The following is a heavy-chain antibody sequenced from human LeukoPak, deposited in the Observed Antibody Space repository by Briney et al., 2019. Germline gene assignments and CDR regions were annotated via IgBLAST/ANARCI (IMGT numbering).Heavy chain of an antibody. V-gene: IGHV3-23*01. CDR2: FSGSGGRR. J-gene: IGHJ4*02. CDR1: GFTFSSYP. Sequence: GVFLRLSCTASGFTFSSYPISWVRQAPGKGLEWVSAFSGSGGRRYYADSVKCRFTISRDNSKNTLYLQMNSLRAEDTAVYYCAKDRVYDFWSGYYSGFDYWGQGTLVTVSS. D-gene: IGHD3-3*01. CDR3: AKDRVYDFWSGYYSGFDY.